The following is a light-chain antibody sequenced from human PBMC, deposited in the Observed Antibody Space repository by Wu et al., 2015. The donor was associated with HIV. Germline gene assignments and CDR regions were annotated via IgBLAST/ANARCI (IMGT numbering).Light chain of an antibody. J-gene: IGKJ5*01. Sequence: EIVLTQSPGTLSLSPGERATLSCRASQSVSSYLAWYQQKPGQAPRLLIYGASNRATGIPDRFSGSGSGTDFTLTISRLEPEDFAVYYCQQYGSSPLTFGQGTRLEIK. CDR2: GAS. V-gene: IGKV3-20*01. CDR3: QQYGSSPLT. CDR1: QSVSSY.